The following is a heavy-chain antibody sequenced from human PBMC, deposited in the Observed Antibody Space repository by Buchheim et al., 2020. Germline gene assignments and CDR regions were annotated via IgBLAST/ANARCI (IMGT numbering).Heavy chain of an antibody. CDR2: IIPILGIA. CDR3: ATATPADWFDP. CDR1: GGTFSSYT. J-gene: IGHJ5*02. D-gene: IGHD2-2*01. Sequence: QVQLVQSGAEEKKPGSSVKVSCKASGGTFSSYTISWVRQAPGQGLEWMGRIIPILGIANYAPKFQGRVTITADKSTRTASMELSSLRSEYTAVYYCATATPADWFDPWGQGTL. V-gene: IGHV1-69*02.